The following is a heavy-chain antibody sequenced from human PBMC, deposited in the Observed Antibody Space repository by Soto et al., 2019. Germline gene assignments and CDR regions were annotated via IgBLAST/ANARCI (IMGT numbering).Heavy chain of an antibody. J-gene: IGHJ5*01. V-gene: IGHV3-23*01. Sequence: EVQLLESGGGLVQPGGSLRLSCAASGFTFSSYAMSWVRQAPGQGREWVSAISGSGGTTYYADSVKGRFTISRDNSENTLYLQMNSLRAEDTAVYYCAKDRGYCGYDNWFDSWGQGTLVTVSS. CDR2: ISGSGGTT. D-gene: IGHD5-12*01. CDR3: AKDRGYCGYDNWFDS. CDR1: GFTFSSYA.